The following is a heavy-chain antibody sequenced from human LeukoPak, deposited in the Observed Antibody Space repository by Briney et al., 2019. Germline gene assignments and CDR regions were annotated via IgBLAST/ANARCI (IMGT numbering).Heavy chain of an antibody. V-gene: IGHV3-23*01. D-gene: IGHD3-16*01. Sequence: PGGSLRLSCAASGVTFSSYAMSGGRQAPGKGLEWGSAITGSVGGTYYADSVKGRFTISRENSKNTLYLQMTSLRAEDTAVYYCAARRITFGGVNPFDYWGQGTLVTVSS. CDR3: AARRITFGGVNPFDY. CDR2: ITGSVGGT. CDR1: GVTFSSYA. J-gene: IGHJ4*02.